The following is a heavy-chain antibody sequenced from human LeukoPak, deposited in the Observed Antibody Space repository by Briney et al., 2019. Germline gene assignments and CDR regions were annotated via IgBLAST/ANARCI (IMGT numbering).Heavy chain of an antibody. J-gene: IGHJ4*02. CDR1: GGSFSGYY. Sequence: SETLSLTCAVYGGSFSGYYWSWIRQPPGKGLEWIEEINHSGSTNYNPSLKSRVTISVDTSKNQFSLKLSSVTAADTAVYYCARGRSSSWYRVFDYWGQGTLVTVSS. D-gene: IGHD6-13*01. V-gene: IGHV4-34*01. CDR2: INHSGST. CDR3: ARGRSSSWYRVFDY.